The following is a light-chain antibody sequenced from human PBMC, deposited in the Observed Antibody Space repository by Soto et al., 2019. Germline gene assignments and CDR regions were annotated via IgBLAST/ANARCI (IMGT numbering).Light chain of an antibody. CDR1: QSVSSSY. CDR3: QQYGSSPLYT. J-gene: IGKJ2*01. CDR2: GAS. V-gene: IGKV3-20*01. Sequence: EIVLTQSPGTLSLSPRERDTLSCRASQSVSSSYLAWYQQKPGQAPRLLIYGASIRATGIPDRFSGSGSGTDFTLTISRLEPEDFAVYYCQQYGSSPLYTFGQGTKVDIK.